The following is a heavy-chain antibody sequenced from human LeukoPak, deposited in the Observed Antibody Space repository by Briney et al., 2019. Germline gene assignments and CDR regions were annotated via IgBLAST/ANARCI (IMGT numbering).Heavy chain of an antibody. CDR1: GGSISSSSYY. Sequence: SETLSLTCTVSGGSISSSSYYWGWIRQPPGKGLEWIGSIYYSGSTYYNPSLKSRVTISVDTSKNQFSLKLSSVTAADTAVYYCARRHYGLYYFDYWSQGTLVTVSS. CDR3: ARRHYGLYYFDY. CDR2: IYYSGST. J-gene: IGHJ4*02. D-gene: IGHD3-10*01. V-gene: IGHV4-39*01.